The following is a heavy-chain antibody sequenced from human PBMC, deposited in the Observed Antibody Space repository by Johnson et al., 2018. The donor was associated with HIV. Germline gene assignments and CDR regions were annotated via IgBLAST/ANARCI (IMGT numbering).Heavy chain of an antibody. CDR1: GFTLSSYA. D-gene: IGHD6-6*01. V-gene: IGHV3-30*04. CDR2: ISYDGSNK. J-gene: IGHJ3*02. Sequence: QMLLVESGGGLVQPGGSLRLSCAASGFTLSSYAMHWVRQAPGKGLEWVAVISYDGSNKYYADSVKGRFPISRDNSKNTLYLQMNSLRAEDTAVYYCASGPTPGVAARGALGGAFDIWGQGTMVTVSS. CDR3: ASGPTPGVAARGALGGAFDI.